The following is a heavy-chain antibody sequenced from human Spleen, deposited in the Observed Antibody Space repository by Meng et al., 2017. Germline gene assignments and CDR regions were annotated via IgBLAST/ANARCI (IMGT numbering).Heavy chain of an antibody. CDR2: NNPKSGDT. J-gene: IGHJ4*02. V-gene: IGHV1-2*06. CDR3: ARDEDISAAGKLFGDY. D-gene: IGHD6-25*01. Sequence: GESLQISCKGSGYSFTSYWSGWVRQMPGKGLEWMGRNNPKSGDTHYAQKFQDRVTMTGDTSISTAYMELSGLRADDTAMYYCARDEDISAAGKLFGDYWGQGTLVTVSS. CDR1: GYSFTSYW.